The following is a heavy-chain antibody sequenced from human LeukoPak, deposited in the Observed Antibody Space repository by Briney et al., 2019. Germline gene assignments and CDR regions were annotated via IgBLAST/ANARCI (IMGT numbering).Heavy chain of an antibody. Sequence: SVKVSFKASGGTFSSYAISWVRPAPARGLDWMGRIIPIFGTANYAQKFQGRVTITTDESTSTAYMELSSLRSEDTAVYYCVSSIAARPGDYWGQGTLVTVSS. CDR3: VSSIAARPGDY. CDR2: IIPIFGTA. CDR1: GGTFSSYA. D-gene: IGHD6-6*01. V-gene: IGHV1-69*05. J-gene: IGHJ4*02.